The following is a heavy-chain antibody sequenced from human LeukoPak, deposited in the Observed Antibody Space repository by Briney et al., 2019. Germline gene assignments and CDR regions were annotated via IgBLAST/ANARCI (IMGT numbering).Heavy chain of an antibody. CDR2: ISYDGSKK. CDR3: ARGGSGSYYYYYYYMDV. D-gene: IGHD3-10*01. Sequence: GGSLRLSCAASGFTFSSHAMHWVRQAPGKGLEWVAVISYDGSKKSYADSVKGRFTVSRDNSKNTLYLEMNSLRAEDTAVYYCARGGSGSYYYYYYYMDVWGKGTTVTVSS. V-gene: IGHV3-30*01. CDR1: GFTFSSHA. J-gene: IGHJ6*03.